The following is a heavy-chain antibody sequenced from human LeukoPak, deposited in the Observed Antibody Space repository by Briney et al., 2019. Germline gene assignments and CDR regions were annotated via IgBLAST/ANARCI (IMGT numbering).Heavy chain of an antibody. CDR1: GFTFSSYV. CDR2: FSGSGGNT. J-gene: IGHJ4*02. CDR3: AKETSRIGGSMASFDY. V-gene: IGHV3-23*01. D-gene: IGHD1-26*01. Sequence: GGSLRLSCAASGFTFSSYVMSWVRQAPGKGLEWVSTFSGSGGNTYYADSVKGRFTISRDNSKNTLYLQMNSLRAEDTAVYYCAKETSRIGGSMASFDYWGQGTLVTVSS.